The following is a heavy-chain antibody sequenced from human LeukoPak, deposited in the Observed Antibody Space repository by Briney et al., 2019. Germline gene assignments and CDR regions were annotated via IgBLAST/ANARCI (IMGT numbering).Heavy chain of an antibody. J-gene: IGHJ4*02. D-gene: IGHD4-23*01. CDR3: VKDKTVVSSFVGDY. Sequence: PGGSLRLSCAASGFTVSSNYMSWVRQAPGKGPEWVSGTTGSGGSTYYADSVKGRFTVSRDNSKNTLDLQMNSLRAEDTAVYFCVKDKTVVSSFVGDYWGQGTLVTVSS. CDR2: TTGSGGST. CDR1: GFTVSSNY. V-gene: IGHV3-23*01.